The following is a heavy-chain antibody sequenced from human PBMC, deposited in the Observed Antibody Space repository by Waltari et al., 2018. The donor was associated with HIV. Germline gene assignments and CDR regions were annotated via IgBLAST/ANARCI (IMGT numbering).Heavy chain of an antibody. CDR3: ARAGNSGGSWNWFDP. CDR2: STTSGSS. J-gene: IGHJ5*02. CDR1: GGSITSGSYY. V-gene: IGHV4-61*02. D-gene: IGHD2-15*01. Sequence: QVQLQESGPGLVKPSQTLSLTCTVSGGSITSGSYYWNWIRQPAGKGRKWTRRSTTSGSSNYNPARKSRVTISGDTAKNEFSLKLSAVTAADTAVDYCARAGNSGGSWNWFDPWGQGTLVTVSS.